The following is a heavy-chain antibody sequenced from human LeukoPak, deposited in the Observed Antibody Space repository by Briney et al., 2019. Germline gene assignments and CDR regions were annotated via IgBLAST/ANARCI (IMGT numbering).Heavy chain of an antibody. CDR2: IIPIFGTA. J-gene: IGHJ4*02. CDR1: GGTFSSHA. Sequence: ASVKVSCKASGGTFSSHAISWVRQAPGQGLEWMGGIIPIFGTANYAQKFQGRVTITADESTSTAYMELSSLRSEDTAVYYSARGTRDYYFDYWGQGTLVTVSS. CDR3: ARGTRDYYFDY. V-gene: IGHV1-69*01. D-gene: IGHD1-1*01.